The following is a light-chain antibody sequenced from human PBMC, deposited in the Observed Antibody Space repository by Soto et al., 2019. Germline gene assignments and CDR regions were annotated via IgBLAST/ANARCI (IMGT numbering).Light chain of an antibody. V-gene: IGKV3-15*01. CDR3: QQYYKWPLT. CDR2: GAF. CDR1: ESVSTN. Sequence: EIVLTQSPATVSLSPGEGATLSCRASESVSTNLAWYQQKPGQAPRLLIFGAFTSATGVPARFSGSASGTEFTLTISSLQSEDFAVYYCQQYYKWPLTFGGGTNVEIK. J-gene: IGKJ4*01.